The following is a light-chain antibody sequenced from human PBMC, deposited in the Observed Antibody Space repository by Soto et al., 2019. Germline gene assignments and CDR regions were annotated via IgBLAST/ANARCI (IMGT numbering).Light chain of an antibody. Sequence: EIVLTQSPGTLSLSPGERATLSCRASQSVSSSYLAWYQQKPGQAPRLLIYGASIRATGSPDRFSGSGSGTDFTLTISRLEPEDCAVYYCQQYGSSPWTFGQGTKVEIK. CDR3: QQYGSSPWT. V-gene: IGKV3-20*01. J-gene: IGKJ1*01. CDR1: QSVSSSY. CDR2: GAS.